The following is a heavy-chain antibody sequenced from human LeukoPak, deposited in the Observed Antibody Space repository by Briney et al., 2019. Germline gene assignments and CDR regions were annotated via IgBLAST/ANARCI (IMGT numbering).Heavy chain of an antibody. CDR3: ARGRSNYYGMDV. J-gene: IGHJ6*02. D-gene: IGHD1-26*01. V-gene: IGHV4-59*01. Sequence: SETLSLTCSVSDGSINSYYWNWIRRPPGKGLEWIGYIYYNGNTNYSPSLKSRVTMSVDSSKNLFSLKVSSVTAADTAVYYCARGRSNYYGMDVWGQGTTVTVSS. CDR1: DGSINSYY. CDR2: IYYNGNT.